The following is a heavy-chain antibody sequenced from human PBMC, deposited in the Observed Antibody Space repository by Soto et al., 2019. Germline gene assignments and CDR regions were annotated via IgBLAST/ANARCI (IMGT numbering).Heavy chain of an antibody. CDR1: GGSFSGYY. Sequence: PSETLSLTCAVYGGSFSGYYWSWIRQPPGKGLEWIGEINHSGSTNYNPSLKSRVTISVDTSKNQFSLKLSSVTAADTAVYYCARRSSGHTRAKSGWPPYFDYWGQGTLVTVSS. D-gene: IGHD6-19*01. CDR3: ARRSSGHTRAKSGWPPYFDY. CDR2: INHSGST. V-gene: IGHV4-34*01. J-gene: IGHJ4*02.